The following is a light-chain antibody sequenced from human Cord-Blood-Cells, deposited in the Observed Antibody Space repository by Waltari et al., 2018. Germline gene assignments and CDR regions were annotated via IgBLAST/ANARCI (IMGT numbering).Light chain of an antibody. CDR3: QSYDSSLSGSV. V-gene: IGLV1-40*01. CDR1: SSNIGAGYD. Sequence: QSVLTQPPSVSGAPGQRVTISCTGSSSNIGAGYDVHWYQQLPGTAPKLLIYGTSNRTSGVPDRFSGSKSGTSASLAITGLQAEDEADYYCQSYDSSLSGSVFGGGTKLTVL. CDR2: GTS. J-gene: IGLJ3*02.